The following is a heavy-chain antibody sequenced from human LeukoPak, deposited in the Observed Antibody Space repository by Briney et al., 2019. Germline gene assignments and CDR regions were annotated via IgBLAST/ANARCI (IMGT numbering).Heavy chain of an antibody. D-gene: IGHD2-15*01. CDR2: IYPGDSDT. CDR3: ARGVWSCGSCYDY. V-gene: IGHV5-51*01. Sequence: GESLKISCKGSGYSFTSYWIGWVRQMPGKGLEWMGIIYPGDSDTRYSPSFQGQVTISADKSISTAYLQWSSLKASDTPMYYRARGVWSCGSCYDYWGQGTLVTVSS. CDR1: GYSFTSYW. J-gene: IGHJ4*02.